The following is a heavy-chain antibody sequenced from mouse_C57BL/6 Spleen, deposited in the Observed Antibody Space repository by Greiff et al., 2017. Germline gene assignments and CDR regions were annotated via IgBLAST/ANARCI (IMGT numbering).Heavy chain of an antibody. V-gene: IGHV1-22*01. CDR1: GYTFTDYN. CDR3: ARYDYDGGFFAY. Sequence: VQLQQSGPELVKPGASVKMSCKASGYTFTDYNMHWVKQSHGKSLEWLGYINPNNGGTSYNQKFKGKATLTVNKSSSTAYMELRSLTSEDSAVYYCARYDYDGGFFAYWGQGTLVTVSA. J-gene: IGHJ3*01. CDR2: INPNNGGT. D-gene: IGHD2-4*01.